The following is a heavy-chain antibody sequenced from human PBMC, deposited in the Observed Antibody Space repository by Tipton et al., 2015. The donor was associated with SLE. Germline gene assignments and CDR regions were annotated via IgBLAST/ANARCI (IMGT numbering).Heavy chain of an antibody. Sequence: SLRLSCAASGFTFSSYGMHWVRQAPGKGLEWVAVISYDGSNKYYADSVKGRFTISRDNAKNSLYLQMNSLRAEDMGVYYCARRQYGDYVVDWYFDLWGRGTLVTVSS. D-gene: IGHD4-17*01. J-gene: IGHJ2*01. CDR2: ISYDGSNK. V-gene: IGHV3-30*03. CDR1: GFTFSSYG. CDR3: ARRQYGDYVVDWYFDL.